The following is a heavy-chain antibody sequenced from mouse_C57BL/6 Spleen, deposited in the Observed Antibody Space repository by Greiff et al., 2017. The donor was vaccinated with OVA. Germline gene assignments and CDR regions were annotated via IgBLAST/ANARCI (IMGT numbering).Heavy chain of an antibody. CDR1: GFTFSDYY. V-gene: IGHV5-12*01. CDR2: ISNGGGST. D-gene: IGHD1-1*01. J-gene: IGHJ4*01. Sequence: EVKLVESGGGLVQPGGSLKLSCAASGFTFSDYYMYWVRQTPEKRLEWVAYISNGGGSTYYPDTVKGRFTISRDNAKNTLYLQMSRLKSEDTAMYYCARQDYGSSYYAMDYWGQGTSVTVSS. CDR3: ARQDYGSSYYAMDY.